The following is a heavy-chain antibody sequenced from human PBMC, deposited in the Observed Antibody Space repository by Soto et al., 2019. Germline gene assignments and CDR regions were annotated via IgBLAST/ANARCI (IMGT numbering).Heavy chain of an antibody. J-gene: IGHJ4*02. CDR3: ARNTGYYIK. CDR1: GGSISSYY. V-gene: IGHV4-59*01. CDR2: IYYSGST. D-gene: IGHD3-9*01. Sequence: SETLSLTCTVSGGSISSYYWSWIRQPPGKGLEWIGYIYYSGSTNYNPSLKSRVTISVDTSKNQFPLKLSSVTAADTAVYYCARNTGYYIKWGQGTLVTVSS.